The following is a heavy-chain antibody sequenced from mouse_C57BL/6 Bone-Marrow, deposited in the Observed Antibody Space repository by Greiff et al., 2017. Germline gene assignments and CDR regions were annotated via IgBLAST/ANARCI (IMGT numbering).Heavy chain of an antibody. J-gene: IGHJ1*03. V-gene: IGHV3-8*01. Sequence: VQLKESGPGLAKPSQTLSLTCSVTGYSITSDYWNWIRKFPGNKLEYMGYISYSGSTYYNPSLKSRISITRDTSKNQYYLQLNSVTTEDTATYXCAKRGGSSSYWYFDVWGTGTTVTVSS. CDR2: ISYSGST. CDR1: GYSITSDY. D-gene: IGHD1-1*01. CDR3: AKRGGSSSYWYFDV.